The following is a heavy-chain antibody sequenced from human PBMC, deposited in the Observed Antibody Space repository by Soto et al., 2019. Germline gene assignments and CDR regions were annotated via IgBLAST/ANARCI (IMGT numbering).Heavy chain of an antibody. D-gene: IGHD3-22*01. CDR3: AKETHSNGYGSYFDY. CDR1: GFTFSSFG. Sequence: QVQLVESGGGVVQPGRSLRLSCAASGFTFSSFGMHWVRQAPGKELEWVAVISSGGGLKYDADSVKGRFTISRDNSKNTLYLQMNSLRAEDTAIYYCAKETHSNGYGSYFDYWGQGVLVTVSS. J-gene: IGHJ4*02. V-gene: IGHV3-30*18. CDR2: ISSGGGLK.